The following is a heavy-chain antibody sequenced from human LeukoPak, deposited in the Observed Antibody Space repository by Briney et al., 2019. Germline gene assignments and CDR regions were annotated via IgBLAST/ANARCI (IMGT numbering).Heavy chain of an antibody. Sequence: PGGSLRLSCAASGFIFGSYAMSWVRQAPGKGLEWVSAISGGGDNTYYAASVKGRFTTTRDNSKNTLYLQMNSLRAEDTALYYCATPRSSYYYYGMDVWGQGTTVIVSS. V-gene: IGHV3-23*01. J-gene: IGHJ6*02. CDR2: ISGGGDNT. CDR3: ATPRSSYYYYGMDV. CDR1: GFIFGSYA.